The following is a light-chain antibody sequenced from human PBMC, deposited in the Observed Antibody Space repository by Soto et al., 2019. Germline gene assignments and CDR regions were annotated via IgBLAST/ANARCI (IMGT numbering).Light chain of an antibody. CDR1: SSDIGGYNF. V-gene: IGLV2-14*03. CDR3: SSYTSSSTVL. CDR2: DVS. Sequence: QSALTQAASVSGSPGQSITISCTGISSDIGGYNFVSWYRQHPATAPELLIYDVSNRPSGVSDPFTGSKSGNSASLTISGLLAEDEAEYFCSSYTSSSTVLFGGGTKLTVL. J-gene: IGLJ2*01.